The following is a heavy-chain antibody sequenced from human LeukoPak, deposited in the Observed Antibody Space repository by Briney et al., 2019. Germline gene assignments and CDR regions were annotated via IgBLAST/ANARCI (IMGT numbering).Heavy chain of an antibody. V-gene: IGHV1-46*01. J-gene: IGHJ6*03. Sequence: ASVKVSCKASGYTFTSYYMHWVRQAPGQGLEWMGIINPSGGSTSYAQKFQGRVTMTRDMSTSTVYMELSSLRSEDKDVYHCARVAAEVVGLPGVIGFGWLRRDYYYMDVWGKGTTVTVSS. CDR3: ARVAAEVVGLPGVIGFGWLRRDYYYMDV. CDR2: INPSGGST. D-gene: IGHD2-2*02. CDR1: GYTFTSYY.